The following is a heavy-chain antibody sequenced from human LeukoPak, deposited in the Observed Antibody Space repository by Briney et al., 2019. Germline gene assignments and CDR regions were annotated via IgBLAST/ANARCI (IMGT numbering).Heavy chain of an antibody. CDR2: IYYNGST. J-gene: IGHJ5*02. D-gene: IGHD3-22*01. CDR1: GGSISSYY. CDR3: ARGLVLGEMYYYDSSGYYSWFDP. V-gene: IGHV4-59*01. Sequence: AETLSLTCNVSGGSISSYYWSWIRQPPGKGLEWIGYIYYNGSTNYNPSLKSRVTISVETSKNQFSLKLSSVTAADTDVYYCARGLVLGEMYYYDSSGYYSWFDPWGQGTLVTVSS.